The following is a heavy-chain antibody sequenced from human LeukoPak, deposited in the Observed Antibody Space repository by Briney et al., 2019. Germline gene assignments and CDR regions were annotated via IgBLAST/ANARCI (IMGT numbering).Heavy chain of an antibody. CDR3: AREKTVDTAFDY. D-gene: IGHD5-18*01. Sequence: ASVKVSCKASGYTFTNYYMHWVRQASGQGLEWMGWINPSSGGTNYAQKFQGWVTMTRDTSISTAYMELSRLRSDDTAVYYCAREKTVDTAFDYWGQGTLVTVSS. CDR2: INPSSGGT. J-gene: IGHJ4*02. V-gene: IGHV1-2*04. CDR1: GYTFTNYY.